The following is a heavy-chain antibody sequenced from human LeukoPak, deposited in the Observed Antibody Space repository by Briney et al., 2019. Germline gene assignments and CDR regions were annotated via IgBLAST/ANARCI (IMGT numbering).Heavy chain of an antibody. D-gene: IGHD3-16*01. CDR3: ARVGGGALGPGAFDI. J-gene: IGHJ3*02. CDR2: IIPIFGTA. V-gene: IGHV1-69*05. Sequence: GASVKVSCKASGGTFSSYAISWVRQAPGQGLEWMGGIIPIFGTANYAQKFQGRVTITTDESTSTAYMELSSLRSEDTAVYYCARVGGGALGPGAFDIWGQGTMVTVSS. CDR1: GGTFSSYA.